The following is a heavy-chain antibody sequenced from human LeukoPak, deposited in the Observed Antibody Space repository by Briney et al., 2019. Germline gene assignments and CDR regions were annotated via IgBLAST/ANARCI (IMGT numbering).Heavy chain of an antibody. CDR3: TTGYSSGWYYFDY. J-gene: IGHJ4*02. V-gene: IGHV3-15*01. CDR1: GFTFSNAW. Sequence: GGSLRLSCAASGFTFSNAWMSWVRQAPGKGLEWVGRIKSKTDGGTTDYAAPVKGRFTISRGDSKNTLYLQMNSLKTEDTAVYYCTTGYSSGWYYFDYWGQGTLVTVSS. D-gene: IGHD6-19*01. CDR2: IKSKTDGGTT.